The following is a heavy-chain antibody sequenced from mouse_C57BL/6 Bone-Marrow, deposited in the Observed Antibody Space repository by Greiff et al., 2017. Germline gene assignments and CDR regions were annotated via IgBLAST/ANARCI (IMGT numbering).Heavy chain of an antibody. CDR1: GYTFTSYW. CDR3: TRSLYYGYDGDAMDY. Sequence: VQLQQSGTVLARPGASVKMSCKTSGYTFTSYWMHWVKQRPGQGLEWIGAIYPGNSDTSYNQKFKGKAKLTAVTSASTASMELSSLTNEDSAVYYCTRSLYYGYDGDAMDYWGQGTSVTVAS. J-gene: IGHJ4*01. V-gene: IGHV1-5*01. CDR2: IYPGNSDT. D-gene: IGHD2-2*01.